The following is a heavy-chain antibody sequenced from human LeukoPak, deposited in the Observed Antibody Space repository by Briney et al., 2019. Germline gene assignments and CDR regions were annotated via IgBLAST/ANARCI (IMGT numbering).Heavy chain of an antibody. J-gene: IGHJ6*03. D-gene: IGHD2-2*01. Sequence: GGSLRLSCAASGFTVSSNYMSWVRQAPGKGLEWVSVIYSGGSTYYADSVKGRFTISRDNSKNTLYLQMNSLRAEDTAVYYCAKDLVSGVPAARMDVWGKGTTVTVSS. V-gene: IGHV3-53*05. CDR3: AKDLVSGVPAARMDV. CDR1: GFTVSSNY. CDR2: IYSGGST.